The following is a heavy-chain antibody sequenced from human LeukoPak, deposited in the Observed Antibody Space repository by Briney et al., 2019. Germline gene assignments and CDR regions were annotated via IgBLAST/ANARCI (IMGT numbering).Heavy chain of an antibody. D-gene: IGHD3-10*01. Sequence: PGGSLRLSCAASGFTFSSYGMHWVRQAPGKWLEWVAFIRYDGSNKYYADSVKGRFTISRDNSKNTLYLQMNSLRAEDTAVYYCAKDPHYYGSGSLINYYYYYGMDVWGQGTTVTVSS. CDR3: AKDPHYYGSGSLINYYYYYGMDV. CDR1: GFTFSSYG. CDR2: IRYDGSNK. V-gene: IGHV3-30*02. J-gene: IGHJ6*02.